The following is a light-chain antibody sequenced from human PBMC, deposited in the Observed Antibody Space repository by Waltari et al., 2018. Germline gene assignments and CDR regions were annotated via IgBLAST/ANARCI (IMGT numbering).Light chain of an antibody. CDR1: QSLLHSNGYNY. V-gene: IGKV2-28*01. Sequence: DIVMTQSPLSLPVTPGEPASISCRSSQSLLHSNGYNYLDWYLQKPGQSPQLLIYLGSNRASGVPDRFSGSGSGTDVTLKISRVEAEDVGVYYCMQALQTPWTFGQGTNVEIK. CDR3: MQALQTPWT. CDR2: LGS. J-gene: IGKJ1*01.